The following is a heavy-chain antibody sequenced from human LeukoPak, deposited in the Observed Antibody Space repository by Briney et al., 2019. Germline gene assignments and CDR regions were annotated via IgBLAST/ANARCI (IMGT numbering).Heavy chain of an antibody. CDR2: IWYDGSNK. CDR3: GASAVLGSYRDQFDY. V-gene: IGHV3-33*01. Sequence: GGSLRLSCAASGFTFSSYGMHWVRQAPGKGLEWVAVIWYDGSNKYYADSVKGRFTISRDNSKNTLYLQMNSLRAEDTAVYYCGASAVLGSYRDQFDYWGQGTLVTVSS. D-gene: IGHD3-16*02. J-gene: IGHJ4*02. CDR1: GFTFSSYG.